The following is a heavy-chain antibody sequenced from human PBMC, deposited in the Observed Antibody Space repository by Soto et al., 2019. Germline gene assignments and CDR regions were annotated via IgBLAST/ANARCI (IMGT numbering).Heavy chain of an antibody. CDR2: IHTGGAT. CDR1: GLTVTRNY. CDR3: ATGGSKRVRGAIVEVFHLEF. Sequence: ELQLVESGGGLIQPGGSLRLSCVASGLTVTRNYMTWVRLAPGKGLECVSVIHTGGATHYTDSVKGRFTVSRDESKNALVLQMNSLKVEDTAVYYCATGGSKRVRGAIVEVFHLEFWGRGTVVTASS. J-gene: IGHJ4*02. D-gene: IGHD3-10*01. V-gene: IGHV3-53*02.